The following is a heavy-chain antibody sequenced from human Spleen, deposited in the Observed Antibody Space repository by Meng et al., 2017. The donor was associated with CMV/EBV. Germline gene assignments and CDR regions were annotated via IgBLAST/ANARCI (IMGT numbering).Heavy chain of an antibody. Sequence: QVQLQQWGAGLLKPSETLSLTCAVYGGSFSGYYWSWIRQPPGKGLEWIGEINHSGSTNYNPSLKSRVTISVDTSKNQFSLKLSSVTAADTAVYYCARGIVGNWFDPWGQGTLVTVSS. J-gene: IGHJ5*02. CDR1: GGSFSGYY. CDR2: INHSGST. V-gene: IGHV4-34*01. CDR3: ARGIVGNWFDP. D-gene: IGHD1-26*01.